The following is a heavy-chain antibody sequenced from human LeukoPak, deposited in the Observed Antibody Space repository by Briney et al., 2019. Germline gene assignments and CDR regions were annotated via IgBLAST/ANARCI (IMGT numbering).Heavy chain of an antibody. CDR1: GFTFSSYG. V-gene: IGHV3-33*01. CDR3: AIAVDRYYFDY. D-gene: IGHD6-19*01. CDR2: IWYDGSKK. J-gene: IGHJ4*02. Sequence: GGSLRLSCAASGFTFSSYGMHWVRQAPGKGLEWVALIWYDGSKKYYGDSVKGRFIISRDNSKSTLYLQMNSLRAEDTAVYYCAIAVDRYYFDYWGQGTLVTVSS.